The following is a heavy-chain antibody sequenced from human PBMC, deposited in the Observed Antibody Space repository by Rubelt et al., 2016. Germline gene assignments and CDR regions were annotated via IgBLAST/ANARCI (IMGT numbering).Heavy chain of an antibody. Sequence: QVQLVQSGAEVKKPGASVKVSCKASGYTFTSYAVHWVRQAPGQRLEWMGWINAGPTNPKYSQKFQGRLTITRETSASIAYMELSSLRSEDTAVYYCARDQGSGSYSSDYWGQGTLVTVSS. V-gene: IGHV1-3*01. CDR2: INAGPTNP. J-gene: IGHJ4*02. D-gene: IGHD1-26*01. CDR3: ARDQGSGSYSSDY. CDR1: GYTFTSYA.